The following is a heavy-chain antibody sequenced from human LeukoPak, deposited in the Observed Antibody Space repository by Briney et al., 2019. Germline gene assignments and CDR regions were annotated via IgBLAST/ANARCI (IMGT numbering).Heavy chain of an antibody. CDR1: GGSISSYY. J-gene: IGHJ4*02. CDR2: IYYSGGT. D-gene: IGHD3-9*01. CDR3: ARATLTGDFDY. V-gene: IGHV4-59*01. Sequence: SETLSLTCTVSGGSISSYYWSWIRQPPGKGLEWIGYIYYSGGTNYNPSLKSRVTISVDTSKNQFSLKLSSVTAADTAVYYCARATLTGDFDYWGQGTLVTVSS.